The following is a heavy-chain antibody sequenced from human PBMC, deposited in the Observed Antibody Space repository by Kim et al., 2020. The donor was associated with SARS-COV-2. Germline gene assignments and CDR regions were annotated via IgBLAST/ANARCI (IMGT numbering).Heavy chain of an antibody. CDR3: ARDDIVVALLAFDI. CDR1: GDSVSSNSAA. CDR2: TYYRSKWYN. Sequence: SQTLSLTCAISGDSVSSNSAAGNWIRQSPSRGLEWLGRTYYRSKWYNDYAVSVKSRITINPDTSKNQFSLQLNSVTPEDTAVYYCARDDIVVALLAFDIWGQGTMVTDSS. D-gene: IGHD2-2*01. J-gene: IGHJ3*02. V-gene: IGHV6-1*01.